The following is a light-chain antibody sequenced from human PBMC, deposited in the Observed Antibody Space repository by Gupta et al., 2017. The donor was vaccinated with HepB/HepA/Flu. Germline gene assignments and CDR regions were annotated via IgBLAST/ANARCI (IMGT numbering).Light chain of an antibody. Sequence: SALTQPRPVSGSPGQSVTISFPGTSSDVGRYTRGSWYQQPPDTAPKLMIYEVSNRPPGVPDRCSGSKSGNTASLTISGVQAEDEADCYGCSYAGTFYVFGTGTTVTVL. CDR1: SSDVGRYTR. CDR2: EVS. CDR3: CSYAGTFYV. V-gene: IGLV2-11*01. J-gene: IGLJ1*01.